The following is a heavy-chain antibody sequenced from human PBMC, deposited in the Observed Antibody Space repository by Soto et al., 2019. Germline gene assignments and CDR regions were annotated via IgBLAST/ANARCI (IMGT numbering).Heavy chain of an antibody. CDR2: IYSSGST. V-gene: IGHV4-4*07. CDR3: ARGQRFSDWFDP. CDR1: GGAISTYY. Sequence: PSGTLSLTCTVSGGAISTYYWTWIRQPAGKGLEWIGRIYSSGSTKYNPSLQSRVTMSLDTSNNQFSLRLTSVTAADTAVYYCARGQRFSDWFDPWGQGTLVTVSS. D-gene: IGHD3-3*01. J-gene: IGHJ5*02.